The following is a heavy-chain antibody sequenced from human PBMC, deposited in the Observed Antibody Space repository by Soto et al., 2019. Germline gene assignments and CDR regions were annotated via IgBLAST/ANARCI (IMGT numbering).Heavy chain of an antibody. CDR2: INPNSGGT. J-gene: IGHJ6*02. D-gene: IGHD6-19*01. CDR3: AIIAVAGFYGMDV. Sequence: GASVKVSCKASGGTFSSYTISWVRQAPGQGLEWMGWINPNSGGTNYAQKFQGWVTMTRDKSISTAYMELSRLRSDDTAVYYCAIIAVAGFYGMDVWGQGTTVTVSS. CDR1: GGTFSSYT. V-gene: IGHV1-2*04.